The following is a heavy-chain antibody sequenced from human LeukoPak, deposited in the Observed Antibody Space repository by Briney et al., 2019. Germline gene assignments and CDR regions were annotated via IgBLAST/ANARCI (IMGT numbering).Heavy chain of an antibody. CDR3: VRAIAAAECY. J-gene: IGHJ4*02. D-gene: IGHD6-13*01. V-gene: IGHV3-21*04. Sequence: PGGSLRLSCTASGFTFSGYSMNWIRQAPGKGLEWVSSFGTRSTSVYHAGSVKGRFAISRDNAKNSLYLQMNSLRAEDTAVYYCVRAIAAAECYWGQGTLVTVSS. CDR2: FGTRSTSV. CDR1: GFTFSGYS.